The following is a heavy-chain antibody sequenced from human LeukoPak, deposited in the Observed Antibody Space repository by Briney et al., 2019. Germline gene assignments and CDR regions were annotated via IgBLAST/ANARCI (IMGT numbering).Heavy chain of an antibody. CDR1: GGSISSGGYS. V-gene: IGHV4-30-2*01. Sequence: SQTLSLTCAVSGGSISSGGYSWSWIRQPPGEGLEWIGYIYHSGSTYYNPSLKSRVAISVDRSKNQFSLKLSSVTAADTAVYYCARDSPHYDILTGYYTGAFDIWGQGTMVTVSS. J-gene: IGHJ3*02. CDR3: ARDSPHYDILTGYYTGAFDI. CDR2: IYHSGST. D-gene: IGHD3-9*01.